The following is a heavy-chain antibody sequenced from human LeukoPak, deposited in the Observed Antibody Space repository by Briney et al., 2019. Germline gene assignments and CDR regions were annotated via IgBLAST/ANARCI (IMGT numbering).Heavy chain of an antibody. J-gene: IGHJ4*02. V-gene: IGHV3-30*04. D-gene: IGHD5-12*01. CDR2: ISYDGSNK. CDR1: GFTFSSYA. CDR3: ARDRGSGYLSY. Sequence: GRSLRLSCAASGFTFSSYAMHWVRQAPGKGLEWVAVISYDGSNKYYADSVKGRFTISRDNSKNTLYLQMNSLRAEDTAVYYCARDRGSGYLSYWGQGTLVTVSS.